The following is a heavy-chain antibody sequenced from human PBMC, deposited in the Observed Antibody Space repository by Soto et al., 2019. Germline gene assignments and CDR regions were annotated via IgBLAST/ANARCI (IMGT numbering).Heavy chain of an antibody. V-gene: IGHV4-30-2*01. Sequence: QLQLQESGSGLVKPSQTLSLTCAVSGGSISSGGYSWSWIRQPPGKGLEWIGYIYHSGSTYYNPSLKSRATISVDRSKNQFSLKLSSVTAADTAVYYCASSSGWYSYFDYWGQGTLVTVSS. CDR2: IYHSGST. D-gene: IGHD6-19*01. J-gene: IGHJ4*02. CDR1: GGSISSGGYS. CDR3: ASSSGWYSYFDY.